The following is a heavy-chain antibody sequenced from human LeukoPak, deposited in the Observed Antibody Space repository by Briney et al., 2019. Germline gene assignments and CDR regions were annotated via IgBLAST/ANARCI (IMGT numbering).Heavy chain of an antibody. D-gene: IGHD6-13*01. J-gene: IGHJ4*02. CDR1: GFTFSTYG. CDR2: IRNDGTIK. V-gene: IGHV3-30*02. Sequence: GGSLRLSCAASGFTFSTYGMHWVRQAPGKGLGWVAFIRNDGTIKYYADSVKGRFTISRDNSKNTLFLQMNSLRAEDTAVYYCAKTGRSSWGFFDYWGQGTLVTVSP. CDR3: AKTGRSSWGFFDY.